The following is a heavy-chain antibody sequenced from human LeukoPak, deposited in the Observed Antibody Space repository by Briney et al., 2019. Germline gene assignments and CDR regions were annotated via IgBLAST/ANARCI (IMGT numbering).Heavy chain of an antibody. D-gene: IGHD3-22*01. CDR3: ARDFFSFTCGYCLADAFDI. CDR2: IYTSGST. J-gene: IGHJ3*02. CDR1: GGSISSYY. Sequence: KPSETLSLTCTVSGGSISSYYWSWIRQPAGKGLEWIGRIYTSGSTNYSPSLKSRVTMSVDTSKNQFSLKLSSVTAADTAVYYCARDFFSFTCGYCLADAFDIWGQGTMVTVSS. V-gene: IGHV4-4*07.